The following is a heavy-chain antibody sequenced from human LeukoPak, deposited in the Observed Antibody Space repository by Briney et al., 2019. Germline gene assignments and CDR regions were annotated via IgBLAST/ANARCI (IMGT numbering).Heavy chain of an antibody. J-gene: IGHJ4*02. V-gene: IGHV1-69*13. CDR2: IIPIFGTS. CDR1: GYTLTELS. Sequence: AASVKVSCKVSGYTLTELSMHWVRQAPGKGLEWMGGIIPIFGTSNSAQKFQGRVTITADESTSTAYMELSSLRSEDTAVYYCARDYWGDGYNRYFDYWGQGTLVTVSS. CDR3: ARDYWGDGYNRYFDY. D-gene: IGHD5-24*01.